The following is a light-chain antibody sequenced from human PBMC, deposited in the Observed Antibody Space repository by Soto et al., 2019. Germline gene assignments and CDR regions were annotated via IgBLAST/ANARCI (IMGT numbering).Light chain of an antibody. V-gene: IGLV1-40*01. CDR2: GST. Sequence: QAVVTQPPSVSGAPGKRVTISCTGSSSNIGAGYHVHWYQQLPGTAPKLLIYGSTNRPSGVPDRFSGSNSGTSASLAISGLRAEDEADYYCQSYDSSLSGSGVFGGGTKLTVL. J-gene: IGLJ3*02. CDR1: SSNIGAGYH. CDR3: QSYDSSLSGSGV.